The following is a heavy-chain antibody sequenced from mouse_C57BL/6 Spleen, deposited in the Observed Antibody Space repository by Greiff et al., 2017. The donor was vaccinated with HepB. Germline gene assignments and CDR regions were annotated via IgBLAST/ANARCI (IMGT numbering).Heavy chain of an antibody. D-gene: IGHD1-1*01. J-gene: IGHJ2*01. CDR2: FDPSDSYT. Sequence: QVQLQQPGAELVKPGASVKLSCKASGYTFTSYWMQWVKQRPGQGLEWIGEFDPSDSYTNYNQKFKGKATLTVDTSSSTAYMQLSSLTSEDSAVYYCARKGHNDYGSSYYYDYWGQGTTLTVSS. CDR1: GYTFTSYW. CDR3: ARKGHNDYGSSYYYDY. V-gene: IGHV1-50*01.